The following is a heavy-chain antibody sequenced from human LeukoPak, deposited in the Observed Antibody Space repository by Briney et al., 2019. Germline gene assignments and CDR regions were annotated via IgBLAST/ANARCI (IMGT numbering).Heavy chain of an antibody. CDR1: GGSISSYY. D-gene: IGHD2-2*01. V-gene: IGHV4-59*08. Sequence: KPSETLSLTCTVSGGSISSYYWSWIRQPPGKGLEWIGYIYYSGSTNYNPSLKSRVTISVDTSKNQFSLKLSSVPAADTAVYYCARRTVVGWFDPWGQGTLVTVSS. CDR2: IYYSGST. CDR3: ARRTVVGWFDP. J-gene: IGHJ5*02.